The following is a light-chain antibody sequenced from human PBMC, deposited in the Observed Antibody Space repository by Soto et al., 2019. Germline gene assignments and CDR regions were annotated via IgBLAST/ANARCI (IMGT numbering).Light chain of an antibody. J-gene: IGKJ1*01. CDR3: QQTYSFPWT. CDR2: TAS. Sequence: DIQMTQSPSSLSASVGDRVTISCRASQGISDYLSWFQQKPGEAPKLLINTASTLLSGVPIRFSGAGSRTHFSLTISGLQPEDSATYYCQQTYSFPWTFGQGTRVDIK. CDR1: QGISDY. V-gene: IGKV1-39*01.